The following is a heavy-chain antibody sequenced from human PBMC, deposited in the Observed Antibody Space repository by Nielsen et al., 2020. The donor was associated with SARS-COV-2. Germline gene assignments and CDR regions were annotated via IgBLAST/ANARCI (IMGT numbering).Heavy chain of an antibody. CDR2: IYYSGST. D-gene: IGHD3-3*01. CDR1: GGSVSSSSYY. V-gene: IGHV4-39*01. Sequence: SETLSLTCTVSGGSVSSSSYYWGWIRQPPGKGLEWIGSIYYSGSTYYNPSLKSRVTISVDTSKNQFSLKLSSVTAADTAVYYCARLADNTIFGVVIIPGYFDYWGQGTLVTVSS. J-gene: IGHJ4*02. CDR3: ARLADNTIFGVVIIPGYFDY.